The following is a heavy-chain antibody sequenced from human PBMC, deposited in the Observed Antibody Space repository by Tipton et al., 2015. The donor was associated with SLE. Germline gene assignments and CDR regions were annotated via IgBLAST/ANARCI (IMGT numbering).Heavy chain of an antibody. CDR2: IYYSGST. Sequence: TLSLTCTVSGGSISSHYWSWIRQPPGKGLEWIGYIYYSGSTNYNPSLKSRVTISVDTSKNQFSLKLSSVTAADTAVYYCARSEDYGDYEYWGQGTLVTVSS. V-gene: IGHV4-59*11. CDR3: ARSEDYGDYEY. CDR1: GGSISSHY. J-gene: IGHJ4*02. D-gene: IGHD4-17*01.